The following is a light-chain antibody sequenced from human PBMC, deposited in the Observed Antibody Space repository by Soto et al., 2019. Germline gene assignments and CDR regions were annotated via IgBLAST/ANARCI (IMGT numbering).Light chain of an antibody. CDR2: DVS. J-gene: IGLJ1*01. Sequence: QSALTQPASVSGSPGQSITISCTGTSSDVGGYNYVSWYQQHPGKAPKLMIYDVSNRPSGVSNRFSGSKSGNTASLTISGLQAEDEADYYRSSYTSSSSIYVFGTGTKLTVL. CDR1: SSDVGGYNY. V-gene: IGLV2-14*01. CDR3: SSYTSSSSIYV.